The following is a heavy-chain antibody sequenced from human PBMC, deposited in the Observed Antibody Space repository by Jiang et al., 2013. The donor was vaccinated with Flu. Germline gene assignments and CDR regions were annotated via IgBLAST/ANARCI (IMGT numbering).Heavy chain of an antibody. CDR1: GFTFSSYA. CDR3: ARDLVVITTTGAFDI. D-gene: IGHD3-22*01. J-gene: IGHJ3*02. V-gene: IGHV3-30-3*01. Sequence: VQLVESGGGVVQPGRSLRLSCAASGFTFSSYAMHWVRQAPGKGLEWVAVISYDGSNKYYADSVKGRFTISRDNSKNTLYLQMNSLRAEDTAVYYCARDLVVITTTGAFDIWGQGTMVTVSS. CDR2: ISYDGSNK.